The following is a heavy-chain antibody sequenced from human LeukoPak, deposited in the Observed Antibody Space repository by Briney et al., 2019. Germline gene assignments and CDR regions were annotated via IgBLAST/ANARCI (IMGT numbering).Heavy chain of an antibody. CDR2: INPNSGGT. D-gene: IGHD5-24*01. V-gene: IGHV1-2*02. J-gene: IGHJ4*02. Sequence: ASVKVACKASGYTFTGYYMHWVRQAPGQGLEWMGWINPNSGGTNYAQKFQGRVTMTRDTSISTAYMELSRLRSDDTAVYYCSRLEMATSFDYWGQGTLVTVSS. CDR3: SRLEMATSFDY. CDR1: GYTFTGYY.